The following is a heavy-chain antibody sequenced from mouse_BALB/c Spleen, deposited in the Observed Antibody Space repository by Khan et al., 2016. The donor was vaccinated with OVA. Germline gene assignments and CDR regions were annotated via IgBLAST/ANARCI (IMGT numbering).Heavy chain of an antibody. CDR1: GFSLTSYG. V-gene: IGHV2-9*02. D-gene: IGHD1-3*01. J-gene: IGHJ2*01. Sequence: VKLLESGPGLVAPSQSLSITCTVSGFSLTSYGVHWVRQPPGKGLEWRGVIWAGGSTNYNSALMSRLSISKDNSKSQVFLKMNSLQTDDTDMYYCARLEDIWGQGTTLTVSS. CDR2: IWAGGST. CDR3: ARLEDI.